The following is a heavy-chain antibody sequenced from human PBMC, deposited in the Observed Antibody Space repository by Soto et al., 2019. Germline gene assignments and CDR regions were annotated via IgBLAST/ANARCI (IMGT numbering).Heavy chain of an antibody. D-gene: IGHD4-4*01. CDR3: ARQGAGRRVTNVWDYYSGMDV. V-gene: IGHV1-69*01. CDR1: GGTFSSYA. Sequence: QVQLVQSGAEVKKPGSSVNVSCKASGGTFSSYAISWVRQAPGQGLEWMGGIIPIFGTANYAQKFQGRVTITADESTSTAYMELSSLRSEDTAVYYCARQGAGRRVTNVWDYYSGMDVWGQGTTVTVSS. J-gene: IGHJ6*02. CDR2: IIPIFGTA.